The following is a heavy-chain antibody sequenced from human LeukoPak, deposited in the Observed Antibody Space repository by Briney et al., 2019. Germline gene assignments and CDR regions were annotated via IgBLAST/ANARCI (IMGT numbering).Heavy chain of an antibody. CDR1: GGSFSGYY. V-gene: IGHV4-34*01. J-gene: IGHJ5*01. CDR3: AREWVDNWFDS. Sequence: SETLSLTCAVYGGSFSGYYWSWIRQPPGKGLEWIGEINHGGSTNYNPSLKSRVTISVDTSKNQFSLKLSSVTAADTAVYYCAREWVDNWFDSWGQGTLITVSS. D-gene: IGHD2-15*01. CDR2: INHGGST.